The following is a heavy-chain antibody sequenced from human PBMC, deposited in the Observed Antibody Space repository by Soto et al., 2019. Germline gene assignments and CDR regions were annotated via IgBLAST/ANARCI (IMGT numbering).Heavy chain of an antibody. CDR2: ISKDGSDT. CDR1: GFTFGSYG. CDR3: AKAIHRSFIGFLFDF. J-gene: IGHJ4*02. Sequence: QVQLVESGGGVVQPGRSLRLSCAASGFTFGSYGMHWVRQAPGKGLEWVAVISKDGSDTYQADSVQGRFTISRDNSKNTLYLQMNSLRPEDTAVYYCAKAIHRSFIGFLFDFWGLGTLVTVSS. D-gene: IGHD2-2*02. V-gene: IGHV3-30*18.